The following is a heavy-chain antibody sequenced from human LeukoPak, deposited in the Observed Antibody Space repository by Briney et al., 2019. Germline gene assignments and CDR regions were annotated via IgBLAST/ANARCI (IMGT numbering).Heavy chain of an antibody. D-gene: IGHD3-22*01. V-gene: IGHV3-11*01. CDR1: GFTLSDYY. J-gene: IGHJ4*02. Sequence: GGSLRLSCAASGFTLSDYYMSWIRQAPGKGLEWVSYISSSGSTIYYADSVKGRFTISRDNSKNTLYLQMNSLRAEDTAAFYCAKAYDSSGYYSPNFDYWGQGTLVTVSS. CDR2: ISSSGSTI. CDR3: AKAYDSSGYYSPNFDY.